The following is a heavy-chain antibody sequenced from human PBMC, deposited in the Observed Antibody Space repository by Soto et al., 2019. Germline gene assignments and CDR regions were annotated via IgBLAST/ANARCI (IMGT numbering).Heavy chain of an antibody. CDR3: RRDRYSSGDD. V-gene: IGHV3-74*01. Sequence: PGGSLRLSCAASGFTFSGYWMQWVRQAPGKGLVWVSRIKSDGTITTYAYSVKGRFTISRDNANNTLYLQMNSLRAEDGAVSYCRRDRYSSGDDWGQGTLVTVSS. D-gene: IGHD6-19*01. J-gene: IGHJ4*02. CDR1: GFTFSGYW. CDR2: IKSDGTIT.